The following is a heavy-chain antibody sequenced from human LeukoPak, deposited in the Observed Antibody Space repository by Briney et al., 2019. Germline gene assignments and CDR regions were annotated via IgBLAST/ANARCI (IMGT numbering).Heavy chain of an antibody. D-gene: IGHD1-26*01. CDR1: GGSISSYH. Sequence: PSETLSLTCTVSGGSISSYHWSWIRQPPGKGLEWIGYIYYSGSTNYNPSLKSRVTISVDTSKNQFSLKLNSVTAADTAVYYCARDSVGATNGGIDYWGQGTLVTVSS. V-gene: IGHV4-59*01. J-gene: IGHJ4*02. CDR2: IYYSGST. CDR3: ARDSVGATNGGIDY.